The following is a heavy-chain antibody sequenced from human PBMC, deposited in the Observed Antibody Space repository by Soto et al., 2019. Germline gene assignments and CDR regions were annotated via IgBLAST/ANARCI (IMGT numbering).Heavy chain of an antibody. V-gene: IGHV1-8*01. Sequence: QVQLVQSGAEVKKPGASVKVSCKASGYTFTRYDINWVPQATGQGLEWMGWMNPNSGNTAYAQKLQGRVTMTRNTSISTAYMELSSLRSEETAVYYCAREKSSGYYYDYWGQGTLVTVSS. D-gene: IGHD3-22*01. CDR3: AREKSSGYYYDY. J-gene: IGHJ4*02. CDR1: GYTFTRYD. CDR2: MNPNSGNT.